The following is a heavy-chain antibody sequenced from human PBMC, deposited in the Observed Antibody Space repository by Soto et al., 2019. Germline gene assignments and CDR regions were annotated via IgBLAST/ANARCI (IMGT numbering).Heavy chain of an antibody. CDR3: ARTITHYYFDS. V-gene: IGHV3-23*03. J-gene: IGHJ4*02. D-gene: IGHD1-1*01. CDR2: LNSGGGTT. CDR1: GFNNFYYA. Sequence: EVQLLESGGGLEQPGGSLRLSCATSGFNNFYYAMTWDRQAPGRGLECVSILNSGGGTTYYADSVNGRATISRDNSGDTLYLDINSLRAEDTAIYYCARTITHYYFDSWGPGTLVTVSS.